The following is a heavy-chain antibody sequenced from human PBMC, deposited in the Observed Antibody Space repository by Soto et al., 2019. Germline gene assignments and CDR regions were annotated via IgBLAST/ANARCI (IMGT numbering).Heavy chain of an antibody. Sequence: GALRLSCAASGFTFTRYSMNWVRQAPGKGLEWVSSISSTTNYIYYGDSMKGRFTISRDNAKNSLYLEMNSLRAEDTAVYYCARESEPRYCSGGSCYSNLNDAFDIWGQGTMVT. CDR2: ISSTTNYI. CDR1: GFTFTRYS. D-gene: IGHD2-15*01. V-gene: IGHV3-21*06. J-gene: IGHJ3*02. CDR3: ARESEPRYCSGGSCYSNLNDAFDI.